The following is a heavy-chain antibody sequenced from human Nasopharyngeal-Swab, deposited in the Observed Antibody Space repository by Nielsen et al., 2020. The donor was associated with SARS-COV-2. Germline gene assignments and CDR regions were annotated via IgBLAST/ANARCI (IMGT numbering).Heavy chain of an antibody. CDR3: ATVGRLRDDAFDI. V-gene: IGHV1-24*01. CDR2: FDPEDGER. D-gene: IGHD4-17*01. CDR1: VYTLTELS. Sequence: SVKVSCKVSVYTLTELSMHWVRQAPGKGLEWMGGFDPEDGERIYAQKFHGRVSMTEDTSTDTGYMELSSLRYEDTAVYYCATVGRLRDDAFDIWGQGTMVTVSS. J-gene: IGHJ3*02.